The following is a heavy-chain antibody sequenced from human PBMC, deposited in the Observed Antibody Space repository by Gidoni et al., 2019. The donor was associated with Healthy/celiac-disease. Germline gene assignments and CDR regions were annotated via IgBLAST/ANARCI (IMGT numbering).Heavy chain of an antibody. J-gene: IGHJ4*02. CDR2: ISGTSSFI. CDR3: ARDQGKGDFHFDY. CDR1: GFSFSSYG. V-gene: IGHV3-21*02. D-gene: IGHD2-21*02. Sequence: EVQLVESGGGLVKPGGSLSLSCAASGFSFSSYGMNWVRQAPGKGLEWVSSISGTSSFIYYADAVKGRFTISRDNAKNSLYLQMNSLRVEDTAMYYCARDQGKGDFHFDYWGQGTLVTVSS.